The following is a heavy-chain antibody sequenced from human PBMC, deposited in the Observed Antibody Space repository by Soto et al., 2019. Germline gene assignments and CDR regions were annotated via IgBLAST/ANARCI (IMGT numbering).Heavy chain of an antibody. J-gene: IGHJ2*01. V-gene: IGHV4-34*01. CDR3: ARGDGDYVAWYFDL. D-gene: IGHD4-17*01. CDR1: GGSFSGYY. CDR2: INHSGST. Sequence: QVQLQQWGAGLLKPSETLSLTCADYGGSFSGYYWSWIRQPPGKGLEWIGEINHSGSTNYNPSLKGRVTIPVDTSKNQFSLKLSSVTAADTAVYYCARGDGDYVAWYFDLWGRGTLVTVSS.